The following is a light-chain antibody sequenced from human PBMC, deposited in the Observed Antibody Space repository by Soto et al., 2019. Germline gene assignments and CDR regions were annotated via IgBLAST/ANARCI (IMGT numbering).Light chain of an antibody. J-gene: IGKJ4*01. V-gene: IGKV3-15*01. CDR3: QQYNDWPLT. CDR1: QRVSNN. CDR2: GAS. Sequence: EIVMTQSPATLSVSPGERAPLSCRASQRVSNNLAWYQQKPGQAPRLLIYGASTRATDIPAKFSGSGSGTEFSLTISSLQSEDFALYYCQQYNDWPLTFGGGTKVDI.